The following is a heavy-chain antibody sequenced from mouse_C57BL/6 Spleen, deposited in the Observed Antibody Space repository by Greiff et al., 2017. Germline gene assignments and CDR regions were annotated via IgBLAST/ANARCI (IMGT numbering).Heavy chain of an antibody. CDR3: ARDSSSSSYYAMDY. V-gene: IGHV3-6*01. CDR1: GYSITSGYY. J-gene: IGHJ4*01. D-gene: IGHD1-1*01. CDR2: ISYDGSN. Sequence: EVKLVESGPGLVKPSQSLSLTCSVTGYSITSGYYWNWIRQFPGNKLEWMGYISYDGSNNYNPSLKNRISITRDTSKNQFFLKLNSVTTEDTATYYCARDSSSSSYYAMDYWGQGTSVTVSS.